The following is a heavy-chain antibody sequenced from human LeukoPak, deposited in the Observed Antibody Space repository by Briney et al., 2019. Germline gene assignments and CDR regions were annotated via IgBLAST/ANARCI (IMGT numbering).Heavy chain of an antibody. V-gene: IGHV4-39*07. CDR1: GGSISSSSYY. J-gene: IGHJ6*02. Sequence: SETLSLTCTVSGGSISSSSYYWGWIRQPPGKGLEWIGSIYYSGSTYYNPSLKGRVTISVDTSKNQFSLKLSSVTAADTAVYYCARDGGESSWYTWVRGPHYGMDVWGQGTTVTVSS. CDR3: ARDGGESSWYTWVRGPHYGMDV. CDR2: IYYSGST. D-gene: IGHD6-13*01.